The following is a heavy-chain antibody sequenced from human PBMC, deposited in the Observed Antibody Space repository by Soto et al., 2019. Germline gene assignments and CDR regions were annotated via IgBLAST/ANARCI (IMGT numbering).Heavy chain of an antibody. Sequence: GGSLRLSCAASGFTVSSNYMSWVRQAPGKGLEWVSVIYSGGSTYYADSVKGRFTISRDNSKNTLYLQMNSLRAEDTAVYYCARDYGDYFDYYYYYYMDVWGKGTTVTVSS. CDR2: IYSGGST. D-gene: IGHD4-17*01. V-gene: IGHV3-66*01. CDR1: GFTVSSNY. J-gene: IGHJ6*03. CDR3: ARDYGDYFDYYYYYYMDV.